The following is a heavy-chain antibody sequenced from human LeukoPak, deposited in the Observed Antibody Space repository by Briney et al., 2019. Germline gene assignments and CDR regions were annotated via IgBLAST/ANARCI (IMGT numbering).Heavy chain of an antibody. CDR2: IYYSGST. J-gene: IGHJ4*02. D-gene: IGHD6-6*01. CDR3: ARARYSSSAFDY. Sequence: SQTLSLTCTVSGASTSSYYWSWIRQPPGKGLEWIGYIYYSGSTNYNPSLKSRVTISLETSKNRFSLILSSVTAADTAVYYCARARYSSSAFDYWGQGTLVTVSS. V-gene: IGHV4-59*01. CDR1: GASTSSYY.